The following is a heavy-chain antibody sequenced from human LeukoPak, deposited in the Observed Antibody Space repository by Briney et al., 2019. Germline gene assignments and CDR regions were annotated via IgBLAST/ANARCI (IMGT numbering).Heavy chain of an antibody. V-gene: IGHV3-23*01. Sequence: GGSLRLSCAASGFTFSSYAMSWVRQAPGKGLELVSAISGSGGSTYYADSVKGRFTIPRDNSKNTLYLQMNSLRAEDTAVYYCARSGTHYTFDYWGQGTLVTVSS. D-gene: IGHD1-26*01. J-gene: IGHJ4*02. CDR1: GFTFSSYA. CDR3: ARSGTHYTFDY. CDR2: ISGSGGST.